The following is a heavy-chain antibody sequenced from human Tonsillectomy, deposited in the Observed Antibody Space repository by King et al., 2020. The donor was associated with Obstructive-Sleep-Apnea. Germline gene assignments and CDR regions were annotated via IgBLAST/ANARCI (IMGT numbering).Heavy chain of an antibody. V-gene: IGHV1-2*02. Sequence: QLVQSGAEVKKPGASVKVSCRASGYTFTGYYIHWVRQAPGQGLEWMGWISPNSGATKYAQRFQDRVTMTRDTSISTAYMDLSRLRSDDTAIYYCARDMSAYDSTAPAYWGQGTLVTVSS. CDR1: GYTFTGYY. CDR2: ISPNSGAT. CDR3: ARDMSAYDSTAPAY. J-gene: IGHJ4*02. D-gene: IGHD3-10*01.